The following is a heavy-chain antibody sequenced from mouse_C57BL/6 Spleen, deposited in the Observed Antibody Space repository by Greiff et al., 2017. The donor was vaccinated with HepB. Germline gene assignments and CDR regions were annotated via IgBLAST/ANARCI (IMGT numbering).Heavy chain of an antibody. CDR3: TALYYSNYLFAY. CDR2: IRLKSDNYAT. CDR1: GFTFSNYW. J-gene: IGHJ3*01. V-gene: IGHV6-3*01. Sequence: DVMLVESGGGLVQPGGSMKLSCVASGFTFSNYWMNWVRQSPEKGLEWVAQIRLKSDNYATHYAESVKGRFTISRDDSKSSVYLQMNNLRAEDTGIYYCTALYYSNYLFAYWGQGTLVTVSA. D-gene: IGHD2-5*01.